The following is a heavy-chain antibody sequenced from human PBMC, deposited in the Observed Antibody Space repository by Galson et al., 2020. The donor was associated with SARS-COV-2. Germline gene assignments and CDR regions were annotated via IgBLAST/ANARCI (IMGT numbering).Heavy chain of an antibody. CDR1: GFTFSSFW. V-gene: IGHV3-7*01. CDR2: IKQDGSEK. CDR3: AGGTGWLIDY. D-gene: IGHD6-19*01. J-gene: IGHJ4*02. Sequence: GGSLRLSCAASGFTFSSFWMNWVRQAPGKGLEWVANIKQDGSEKLYVDSVKGRFTISRDNDKNSLYLQMNTLRAGDTAIYYCAGGTGWLIDYWGQGTLVTVSS.